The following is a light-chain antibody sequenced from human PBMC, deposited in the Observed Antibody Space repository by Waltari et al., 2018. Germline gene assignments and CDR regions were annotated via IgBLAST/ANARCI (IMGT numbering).Light chain of an antibody. Sequence: AIQMTQTPSSLSASVGDRVTITCRASQGIRNDLGWYQQKPGKAPKLLIYAASILQSGVPSRFSGSVSGTDFTLTISSLQPEDFATYYCLQDYNYPRTFGQGTKVEIK. CDR3: LQDYNYPRT. J-gene: IGKJ1*01. CDR2: AAS. V-gene: IGKV1-6*01. CDR1: QGIRND.